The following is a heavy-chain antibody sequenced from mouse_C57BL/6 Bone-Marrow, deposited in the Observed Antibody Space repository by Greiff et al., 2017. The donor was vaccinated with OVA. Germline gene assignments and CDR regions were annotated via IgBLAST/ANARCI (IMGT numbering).Heavy chain of an antibody. J-gene: IGHJ3*01. CDR2: IYPGNSDT. V-gene: IGHV1-5*01. CDR1: GYTFTSYW. D-gene: IGHD2-5*01. CDR3: TREETSNYFAWFAY. Sequence: VQLQQSGTVLARPGASVKMSCKTSGYTFTSYWMHWVKQRPGQGLEWIGAIYPGNSDTSYNQKFKGKDKLTAVTSASTAYMELSSLTNEDSAVYYGTREETSNYFAWFAYWGQGTLVTVSA.